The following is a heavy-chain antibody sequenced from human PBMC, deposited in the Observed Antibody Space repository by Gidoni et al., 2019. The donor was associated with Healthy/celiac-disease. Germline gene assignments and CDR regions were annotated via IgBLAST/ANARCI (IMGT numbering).Heavy chain of an antibody. CDR2: IYHSGST. Sequence: HGQLQASGPGLVKPSGTLSRTCAVSGGSISSSNWWSWVRQPPGKGLEWIGEIYHSGSTNYNPSLKSRVTISVDKSKNQFSLKLSSVTAADTAVYYCARVPYGEDRDAFDIWGQGTMVTVSS. D-gene: IGHD4-17*01. J-gene: IGHJ3*02. V-gene: IGHV4-4*02. CDR3: ARVPYGEDRDAFDI. CDR1: GGSISSSNW.